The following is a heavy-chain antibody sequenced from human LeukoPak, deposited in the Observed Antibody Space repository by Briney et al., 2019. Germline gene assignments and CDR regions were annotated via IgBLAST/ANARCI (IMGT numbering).Heavy chain of an antibody. J-gene: IGHJ5*02. CDR3: ARTHFDSLGWFDP. CDR1: GGSISSSSYY. CDR2: IYYSGST. V-gene: IGHV4-39*07. Sequence: TSSETLSLTCTVSGGSISSSSYYWGWIRQPPGKGLEWIGSIYYSGSTYYNPSLKSRVTLSVDVSKNRFSLHLTSVTAADTALYFCARTHFDSLGWFDPWGQGIQVIVSS. D-gene: IGHD3-9*01.